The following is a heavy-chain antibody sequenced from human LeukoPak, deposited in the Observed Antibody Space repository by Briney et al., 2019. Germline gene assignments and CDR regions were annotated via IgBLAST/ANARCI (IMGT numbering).Heavy chain of an antibody. J-gene: IGHJ4*02. CDR3: ARDRHYDILTGYYDLDY. Sequence: ASVKVSCKASGYTFTSYGISWVRQAPGQGLELMGWISAYNGNTNYAQKLQGRVTMTTDTSTSTAYMELRSLRSDDTAVYYCARDRHYDILTGYYDLDYWGQGTLVTVSS. V-gene: IGHV1-18*01. CDR1: GYTFTSYG. CDR2: ISAYNGNT. D-gene: IGHD3-9*01.